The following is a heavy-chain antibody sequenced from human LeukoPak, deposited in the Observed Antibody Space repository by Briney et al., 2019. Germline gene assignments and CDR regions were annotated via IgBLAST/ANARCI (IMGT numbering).Heavy chain of an antibody. CDR2: IYYSGST. D-gene: IGHD6-13*01. CDR1: DGSISSYY. CDR3: ARHAIAAAGTNFDY. Sequence: SETLSLTCTVSDGSISSYYWSWIRQPPGKGLEWIGYIYYSGSTNYNPSLKSRVTISVDTSKNQFSLKLSSVTAADTAVYYCARHAIAAAGTNFDYWGQGTLVTVSS. J-gene: IGHJ4*02. V-gene: IGHV4-59*01.